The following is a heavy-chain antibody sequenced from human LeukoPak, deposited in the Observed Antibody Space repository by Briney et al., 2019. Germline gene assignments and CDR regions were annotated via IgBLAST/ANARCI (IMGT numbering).Heavy chain of an antibody. D-gene: IGHD4-11*01. Sequence: SETLSLTCTVSGGSIGSYYWSWIRQPPGKGLEWIGYIYYSGSTNYNPSLKSRVTISVDTSKNQFSLKLSSVTAADTAVYYCARVSGDYSGIDYWGQGTLITVSS. CDR2: IYYSGST. V-gene: IGHV4-59*01. CDR3: ARVSGDYSGIDY. J-gene: IGHJ4*02. CDR1: GGSIGSYY.